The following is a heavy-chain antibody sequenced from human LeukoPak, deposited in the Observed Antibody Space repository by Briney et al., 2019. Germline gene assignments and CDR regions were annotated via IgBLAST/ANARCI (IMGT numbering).Heavy chain of an antibody. J-gene: IGHJ4*02. CDR1: GFTFSSYA. CDR3: ARGALGGATLLSFDY. V-gene: IGHV3-64*01. D-gene: IGHD1-26*01. Sequence: GGSLRLSCAASGFTFSSYAMHWVRQAPGKGLEYVSAISSNGGSTYYANSVKGRFTISRDNSKNTLYLQMGSLRAEDMAVYYCARGALGGATLLSFDYWGQGTLVTVSS. CDR2: ISSNGGST.